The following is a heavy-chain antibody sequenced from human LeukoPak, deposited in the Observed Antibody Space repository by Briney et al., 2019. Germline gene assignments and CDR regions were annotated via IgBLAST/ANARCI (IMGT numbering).Heavy chain of an antibody. D-gene: IGHD1-1*01. J-gene: IGHJ4*02. CDR1: GGSISSYY. CDR3: ARVDNWNDVPIDY. V-gene: IGHV4-59*01. Sequence: SETLSLTCTVSGGSISSYYWSWVRQPPGKGLEWVGYIYYSGSTNYNPSLKSRVTISVDTSKNQFSLKLSSVTAADTAVYYCARVDNWNDVPIDYWGQGTLVTVSS. CDR2: IYYSGST.